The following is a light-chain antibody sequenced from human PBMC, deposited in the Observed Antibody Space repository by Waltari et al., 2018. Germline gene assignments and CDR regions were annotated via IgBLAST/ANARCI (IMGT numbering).Light chain of an antibody. Sequence: DIQMTQSPSSLSASAGDTVTITCRASQGINSYLNWYQQKPGKAPKRLIYAASNLDSGVPSRFSGSGAGTDFTLTISSLQPEDFTTYYCRQYNSHPWTFGRGTKVEIK. CDR1: QGINSY. CDR2: AAS. J-gene: IGKJ1*01. CDR3: RQYNSHPWT. V-gene: IGKV1-17*01.